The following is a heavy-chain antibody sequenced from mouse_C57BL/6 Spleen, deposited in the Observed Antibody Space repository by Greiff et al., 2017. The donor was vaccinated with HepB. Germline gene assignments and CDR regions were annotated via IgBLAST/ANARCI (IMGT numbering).Heavy chain of an antibody. CDR1: GYTFTDYE. D-gene: IGHD1-3*01. J-gene: IGHJ2*01. CDR3: TSLYSSLHYFDY. V-gene: IGHV1-15*01. Sequence: QVQLKQSGAELVRPGASVTLSCKASGYTFTDYEMHWVKQTPVHGLEWIGAIDPETGGTDYNQKFKGKAILTADKSSSTVYMELRSLTSEDSAVYYCTSLYSSLHYFDYWGQGTTLTVSS. CDR2: IDPETGGT.